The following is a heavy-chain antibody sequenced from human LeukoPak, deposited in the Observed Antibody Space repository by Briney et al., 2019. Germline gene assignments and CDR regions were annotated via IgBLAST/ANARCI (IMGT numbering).Heavy chain of an antibody. V-gene: IGHV5-51*01. J-gene: IGHJ4*02. CDR2: IYPGDSEN. D-gene: IGHD2-8*02. Sequence: LGESLKISGQCSGYNFHNYWIGGVRQLPGKGQEWMGIIYPGDSENRYRPSFQGLVTYSAHKSISTAYLQWSSLKASDTAMYYCARDAGGVSSWVSLWGQGTLVSVSS. CDR1: GYNFHNYW. CDR3: ARDAGGVSSWVSL.